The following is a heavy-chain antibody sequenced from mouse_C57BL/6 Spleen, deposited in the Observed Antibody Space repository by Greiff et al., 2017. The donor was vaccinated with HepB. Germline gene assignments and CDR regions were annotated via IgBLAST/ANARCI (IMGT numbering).Heavy chain of an antibody. V-gene: IGHV1-69*01. CDR3: ARSGVITTVVAGNFDV. CDR1: GYTFTSYW. Sequence: VQLQQSGAELVMPGASVKLSCKASGYTFTSYWMHWVKQRPGQGLEWIGEIDPSDSYTNYNQKFKGKSTLTVDKSSSTAYMQLSSLTSEDSAVYYCARSGVITTVVAGNFDVWGTGTTVTVSS. D-gene: IGHD1-1*01. CDR2: IDPSDSYT. J-gene: IGHJ1*03.